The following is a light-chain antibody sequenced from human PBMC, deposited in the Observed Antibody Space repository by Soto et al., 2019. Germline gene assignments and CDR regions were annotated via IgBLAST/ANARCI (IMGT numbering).Light chain of an antibody. V-gene: IGKV3-20*01. CDR1: QSVSSNY. CDR3: QQYGTSPWT. Sequence: EIVLTQSPGTLSLFPGERATLSCRATQSVSSNYLAWYQQKPGQAPRLLIYIASSRATGIPDRFSGSGSGTDFTLTISRLEPADFAVYYCQQYGTSPWTFGQGTKVEIK. CDR2: IAS. J-gene: IGKJ1*01.